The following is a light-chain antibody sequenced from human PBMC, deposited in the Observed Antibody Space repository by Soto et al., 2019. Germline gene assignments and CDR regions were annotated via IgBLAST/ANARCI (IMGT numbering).Light chain of an antibody. J-gene: IGLJ1*01. CDR3: SSYTSSSRPCYV. Sequence: QSALTQPASVSGSPGQSITISCTGTSSDVGGYNYVSWYQHHPGRAPKLMIYGVSNRPSGVSNRFSGSKSGNTASLTISALQAEDEADYYCSSYTSSSRPCYVFGTGTKVTVL. CDR1: SSDVGGYNY. V-gene: IGLV2-14*03. CDR2: GVS.